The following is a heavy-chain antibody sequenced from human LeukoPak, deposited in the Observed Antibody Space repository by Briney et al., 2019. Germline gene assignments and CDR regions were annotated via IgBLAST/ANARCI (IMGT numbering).Heavy chain of an antibody. V-gene: IGHV1-2*02. CDR3: AISKDYYDSSGYYSYPFDI. D-gene: IGHD3-22*01. CDR1: GYTFTGDY. CDR2: INPNSGDT. Sequence: ASVKVSCKASGYTFTGDYMHWVRQAPGQGLEWMGWINPNSGDTNYAQKLQGRVTMTRDTSISTAYMELSRLRSDDTAVYYCAISKDYYDSSGYYSYPFDIWGQGTMVTVSS. J-gene: IGHJ3*02.